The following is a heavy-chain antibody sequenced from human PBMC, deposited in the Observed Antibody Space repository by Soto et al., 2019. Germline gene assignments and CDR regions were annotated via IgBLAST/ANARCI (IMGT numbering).Heavy chain of an antibody. CDR1: GGSISSYY. J-gene: IGHJ6*02. CDR3: ARDGLYYYDSSGYPQRYYYGMDV. D-gene: IGHD3-22*01. V-gene: IGHV4-59*01. CDR2: IYYSGST. Sequence: SETLSLTCTVSGGSISSYYWNWIRQPPGKGLEWIGYIYYSGSTNYNPSLKSRVTISVDTSKNQFSLKLSSVTAADTAVYYCARDGLYYYDSSGYPQRYYYGMDVWGQGTTVTVSS.